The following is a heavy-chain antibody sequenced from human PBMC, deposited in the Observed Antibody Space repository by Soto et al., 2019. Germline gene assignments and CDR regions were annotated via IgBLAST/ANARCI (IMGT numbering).Heavy chain of an antibody. CDR1: GDSISSNSHY. D-gene: IGHD3-10*01. Sequence: SETLSLTCTVSGDSISSNSHYWGWIRQPPGKGLESIANIYYDGNTYYNPSLKSRVTISLDTSKNQFSLRLNSVTAADTAVYYCARGGVNTMVRGVIITDYYYYGMDVWGQGTTVTVSS. CDR2: IYYDGNT. J-gene: IGHJ6*02. CDR3: ARGGVNTMVRGVIITDYYYYGMDV. V-gene: IGHV4-39*01.